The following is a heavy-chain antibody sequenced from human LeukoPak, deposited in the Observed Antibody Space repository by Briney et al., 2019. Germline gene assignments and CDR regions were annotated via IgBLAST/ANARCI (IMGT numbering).Heavy chain of an antibody. CDR3: VLAPNSNWFDF. CDR1: GGSISSYY. D-gene: IGHD2-8*01. J-gene: IGHJ5*01. CDR2: IHYSGNS. V-gene: IGHV4-59*08. Sequence: SETLSLTCTVSGGSISSYYWSWIRQSPGTGLEWIGNIHYSGNSNYNPSLKSRVTMSIDTSRNQFFLKLNSVTAADTAVYYCVLAPNSNWFDFWGQGTQVTVSS.